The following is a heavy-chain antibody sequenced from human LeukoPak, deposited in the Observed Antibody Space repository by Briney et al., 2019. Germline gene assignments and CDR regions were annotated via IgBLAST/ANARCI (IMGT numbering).Heavy chain of an antibody. D-gene: IGHD3-9*01. CDR1: GFTLSSYS. J-gene: IGHJ4*02. CDR2: ISSVTTTI. V-gene: IGHV3-48*02. CDR3: AKDSAYYWFDY. Sequence: PGGSLSLSCAASGFTLSSYSMNWVRQAPGKGLEWISYISSVTTTIYYADSVKGRFTISRDSAKNSLYPQMNSLRDEDTAVYYCAKDSAYYWFDYWGQGTLVTVSS.